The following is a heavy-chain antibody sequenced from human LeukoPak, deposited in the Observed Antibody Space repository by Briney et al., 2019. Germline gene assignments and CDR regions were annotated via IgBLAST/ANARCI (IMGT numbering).Heavy chain of an antibody. CDR1: GDSISSYD. CDR2: AYHSGIT. V-gene: IGHV4-59*01. D-gene: IGHD1-1*01. Sequence: SETLSLTCTVSGDSISSYDWSCIRQPPGKGLEWIGYAYHSGITNYNPSLKSRVTISVDPSESQFSLRLSSVTAADTAIYYCARHGGTFDPWGQGILVTVSS. J-gene: IGHJ5*02. CDR3: ARHGGTFDP.